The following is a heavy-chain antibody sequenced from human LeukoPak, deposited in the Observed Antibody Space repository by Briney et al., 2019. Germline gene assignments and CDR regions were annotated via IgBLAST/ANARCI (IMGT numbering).Heavy chain of an antibody. Sequence: GGSLRLSCAASGFIFSDYYMSWIRQAPGKGLEWVSYITSGRTTYYADSVKGRFTISRDNAKNSLYLQMNSLRAEDTAVYYCTRDRGGYYYDSSGYYADYWGQGTLATVSS. CDR3: TRDRGGYYYDSSGYYADY. D-gene: IGHD3-22*01. J-gene: IGHJ4*02. V-gene: IGHV3-11*01. CDR1: GFIFSDYY. CDR2: ITSGRTT.